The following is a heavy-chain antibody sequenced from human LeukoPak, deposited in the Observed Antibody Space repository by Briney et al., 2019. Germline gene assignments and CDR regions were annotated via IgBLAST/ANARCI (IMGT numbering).Heavy chain of an antibody. CDR3: ATAGDFGPPPWFDP. Sequence: ASVKVSCKVSGYTLTELSMHWVRQAPGKGLEWLGGFDPEDGETIYAQKFQGRVTMTEDTSTDTAYMELSSLRSEDTAVYYCATAGDFGPPPWFDPWGQGTLVTVSS. CDR2: FDPEDGET. D-gene: IGHD3/OR15-3a*01. CDR1: GYTLTELS. V-gene: IGHV1-24*01. J-gene: IGHJ5*02.